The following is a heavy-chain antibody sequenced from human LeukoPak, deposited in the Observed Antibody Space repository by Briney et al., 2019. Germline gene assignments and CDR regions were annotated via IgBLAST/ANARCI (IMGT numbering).Heavy chain of an antibody. D-gene: IGHD3-22*01. V-gene: IGHV4-39*02. CDR2: IYYSGST. Sequence: PSQTLSLTCTVSGGSIRSGSHYWAWIRQPPGKGLEWIGSIYYSGSTYYNPSLENRVTISIDTSKNHFSLKLSSLSAADTSVYYCAKRDDSGGNLVDLWGQGTLVTVS. J-gene: IGHJ4*02. CDR3: AKRDDSGGNLVDL. CDR1: GGSIRSGSHY.